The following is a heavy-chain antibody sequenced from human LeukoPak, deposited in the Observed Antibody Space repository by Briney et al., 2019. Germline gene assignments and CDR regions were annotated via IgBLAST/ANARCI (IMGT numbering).Heavy chain of an antibody. CDR2: IIGSSGST. Sequence: GGSLRLSCVASGFSFNNYAMNWVRQAPGKGLEWVSLIIGSSGSTFYADSVKGRFTISRDKSKNTLYLQMNSLRAEDTAVYYCAKGAYDYIEIAYFDYWGHGTTVTVSS. CDR3: AKGAYDYIEIAYFDY. D-gene: IGHD5-12*01. CDR1: GFSFNNYA. J-gene: IGHJ4*03. V-gene: IGHV3-23*01.